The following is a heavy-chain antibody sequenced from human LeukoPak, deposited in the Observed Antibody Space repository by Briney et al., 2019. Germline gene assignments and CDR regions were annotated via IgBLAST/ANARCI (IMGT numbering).Heavy chain of an antibody. Sequence: GGSLRLSCAASGFTFSSYAVHWVRQAPGNGLEWVAVISYDGSNKYYADSVKGRFTISRDNSKNTLYLQMNSLRAKDTAVYYCARGRYYYDSSGYYRGYYFDYWGQGTLVTVSS. D-gene: IGHD3-22*01. J-gene: IGHJ4*02. CDR2: ISYDGSNK. CDR1: GFTFSSYA. V-gene: IGHV3-30-3*01. CDR3: ARGRYYYDSSGYYRGYYFDY.